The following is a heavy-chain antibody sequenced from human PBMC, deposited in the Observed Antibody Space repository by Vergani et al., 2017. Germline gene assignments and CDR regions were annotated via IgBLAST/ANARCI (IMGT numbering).Heavy chain of an antibody. CDR1: GYTFTDYY. D-gene: IGHD3-10*01. CDR2: VDPEDGET. V-gene: IGHV1-69-2*01. CDR3: ATEKMVRGVIDY. Sequence: VHLVQSGAEVKRPGSSVRVSCKVSGYTFTDYYMHWVQQAPGKGLEWMGLVDPEDGETIYAEKFQGRVTITADTSTDTAYMELSSLRSEDTAVYYCATEKMVRGVIDYWGQGTLVTVSS. J-gene: IGHJ4*02.